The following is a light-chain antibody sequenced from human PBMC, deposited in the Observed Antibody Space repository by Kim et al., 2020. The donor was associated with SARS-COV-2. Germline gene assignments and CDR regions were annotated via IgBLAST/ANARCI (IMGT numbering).Light chain of an antibody. V-gene: IGKV3-20*01. CDR2: GAS. CDR3: QQYGSSPST. Sequence: SPGERPTLSGRASQSVSSSYLAWYQQKPGQAPRLLIYGASSRATGIPDRFSGSGSGTDFTLTISRLEPEDFAVYYCQQYGSSPSTFGQGTRLEIK. J-gene: IGKJ5*01. CDR1: QSVSSSY.